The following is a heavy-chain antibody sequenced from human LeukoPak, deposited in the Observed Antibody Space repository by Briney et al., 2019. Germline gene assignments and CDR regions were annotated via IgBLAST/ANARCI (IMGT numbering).Heavy chain of an antibody. CDR3: AKKRDGYYFDY. V-gene: IGHV4-34*01. Sequence: SETLSLTCAVYGGSFSGYYWSWIRQPPGKGLEWIGEINHSGSTNYNPSLKSRVTISVDTSKNQFSLKLSSVTAADTAVYYCAKKRDGYYFDYSGQGTLVTVSS. J-gene: IGHJ4*02. CDR1: GGSFSGYY. CDR2: INHSGST.